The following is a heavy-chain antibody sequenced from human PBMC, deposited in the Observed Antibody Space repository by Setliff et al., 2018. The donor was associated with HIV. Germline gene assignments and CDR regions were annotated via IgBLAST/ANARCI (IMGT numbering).Heavy chain of an antibody. V-gene: IGHV3-23*01. CDR2: ITETGGDT. J-gene: IGHJ4*02. CDR3: AKGGIGRNWGIDY. D-gene: IGHD7-27*01. CDR1: GFTFSSYA. Sequence: GGSLRLSCAASGFTFSSYAMTWVRQAPGKGLKWVSSITETGGDTYYADSMKGRFTISRDNSMNTLYLQMSGLRAEDTAIYYCAKGGIGRNWGIDYWGQGTRVTVSS.